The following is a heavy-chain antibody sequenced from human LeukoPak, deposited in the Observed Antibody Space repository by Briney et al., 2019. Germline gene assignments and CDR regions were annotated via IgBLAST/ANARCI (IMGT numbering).Heavy chain of an antibody. CDR3: ARDKVYYYDSSGYSYYWYFDL. J-gene: IGHJ2*01. CDR1: GFTVSSNY. Sequence: GGSLRLSCAASGFTVSSNYMSWVRQAPGKGLEWVSVIYSGGSTYYADSVKGRFTISRDNSKNTLYLQMNSPRAEDTAVYYCARDKVYYYDSSGYSYYWYFDLWGRGTLVTVSS. CDR2: IYSGGST. V-gene: IGHV3-66*01. D-gene: IGHD3-22*01.